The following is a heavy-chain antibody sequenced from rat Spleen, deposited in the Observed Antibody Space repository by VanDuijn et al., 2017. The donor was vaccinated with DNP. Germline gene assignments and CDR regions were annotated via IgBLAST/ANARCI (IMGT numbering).Heavy chain of an antibody. V-gene: IGHV5-7*01. CDR2: ISYDGSGT. D-gene: IGHD4-3*01. J-gene: IGHJ2*01. Sequence: EVQLVESGGGLVQPGRSLKLSCAASGFTFSDYNMVWVRQAPKKGLEWVATISYDGSGTYYRDSVKGRFIISRDNAKSNLYLKMNSLRSEDMATYYCIRWNSGHFDYWGQGVMVTVSS. CDR1: GFTFSDYN. CDR3: IRWNSGHFDY.